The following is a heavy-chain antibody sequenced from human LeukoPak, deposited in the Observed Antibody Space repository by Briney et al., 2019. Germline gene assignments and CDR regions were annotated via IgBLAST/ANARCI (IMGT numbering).Heavy chain of an antibody. V-gene: IGHV3-30*18. CDR1: GFTFSSYG. J-gene: IGHJ3*02. Sequence: PGGSLRLSCAASGFTFSSYGMHWVRQAPGKGLEWVAIISYDGSNKYYADSVQGRFTISRDNSKNPLYLQMNSLRAEDTAVYYCAKHYDTHAFDIWGQGTLVTVS. CDR2: ISYDGSNK. D-gene: IGHD3-22*01. CDR3: AKHYDTHAFDI.